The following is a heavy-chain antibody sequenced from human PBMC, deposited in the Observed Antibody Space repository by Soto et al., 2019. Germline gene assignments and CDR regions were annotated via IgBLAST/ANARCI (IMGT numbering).Heavy chain of an antibody. CDR3: ASFLYYYDSSGNGYYFDY. Sequence: SETLSLTCTVSGGSISSYYWSWIRQPPGKGLEWIGYIYHSGSSNYNPSLKSRVTISVDTSKNQFSLKLSSVTAADTAVYYCASFLYYYDSSGNGYYFDYWRQGTLVTVSS. D-gene: IGHD3-22*01. J-gene: IGHJ4*02. CDR1: GGSISSYY. V-gene: IGHV4-59*12. CDR2: IYHSGSS.